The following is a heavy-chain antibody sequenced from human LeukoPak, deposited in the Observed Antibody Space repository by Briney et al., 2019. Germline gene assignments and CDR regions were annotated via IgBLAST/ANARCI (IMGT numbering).Heavy chain of an antibody. Sequence: GASVKVSCKASGYTFTGYYMHWVRQAPGQGLEWMGWINPHSGGTNYAQKFQGRVTMTRDTSISTAYMELSRLRSDDTAVYYCARCKYSYYDFWSGEPPPLDYWGQGTLVTVSS. J-gene: IGHJ4*02. CDR2: INPHSGGT. D-gene: IGHD3-3*01. V-gene: IGHV1-2*02. CDR3: ARCKYSYYDFWSGEPPPLDY. CDR1: GYTFTGYY.